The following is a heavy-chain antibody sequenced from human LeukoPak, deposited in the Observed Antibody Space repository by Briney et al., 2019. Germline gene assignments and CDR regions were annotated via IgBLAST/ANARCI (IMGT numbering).Heavy chain of an antibody. CDR3: AKDLSSRLPGLFDY. CDR2: ISWNSGSI. CDR1: GFTFDDYA. Sequence: GRSLRLSCAASGFTFDDYAMHWVRQAPGKGLEWVSGISWNSGSIGYADSVKGRFTISRDNAENSLYLQMNSLRAEDTALYYCAKDLSSRLPGLFDYWGQGTLVTVSS. D-gene: IGHD6-6*01. J-gene: IGHJ4*02. V-gene: IGHV3-9*01.